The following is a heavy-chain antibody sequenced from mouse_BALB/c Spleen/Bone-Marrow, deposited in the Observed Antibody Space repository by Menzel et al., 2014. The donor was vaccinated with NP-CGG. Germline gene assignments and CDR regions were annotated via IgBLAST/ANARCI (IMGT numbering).Heavy chain of an antibody. Sequence: EVQLQQSGAELVKPGASVKLSCTASGFNIKDTYMHWVKQRPEQGLEWIGRIDPANGNTKYDPKFQGKATITADTSSNTAYLQLSSLTSEDTAVYCCAVYYYGSSLFAYWGQGTLVTVSA. V-gene: IGHV14-3*02. D-gene: IGHD1-1*01. CDR2: IDPANGNT. CDR3: AVYYYGSSLFAY. J-gene: IGHJ3*01. CDR1: GFNIKDTY.